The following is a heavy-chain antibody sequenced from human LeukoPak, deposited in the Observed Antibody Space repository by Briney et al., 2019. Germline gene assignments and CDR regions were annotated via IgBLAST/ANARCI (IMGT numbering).Heavy chain of an antibody. CDR2: ISDDGSNK. CDR1: GFTFSSYS. Sequence: PGRSLRLSCAASGFTFSSYSMHWVRQAPGKGLEWVAVISDDGSNKYYADSVKGRFTISRDNSKNTLYLQMNSLRAEDTAVYYCARDYDYYDSSGPFDYWGQGTLVTVSS. V-gene: IGHV3-30*03. J-gene: IGHJ4*02. D-gene: IGHD3-22*01. CDR3: ARDYDYYDSSGPFDY.